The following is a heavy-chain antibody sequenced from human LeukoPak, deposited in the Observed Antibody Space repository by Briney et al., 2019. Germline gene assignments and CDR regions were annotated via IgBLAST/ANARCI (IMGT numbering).Heavy chain of an antibody. J-gene: IGHJ3*02. D-gene: IGHD4-17*01. CDR3: TTSGLTTVLLDAFDI. V-gene: IGHV3-15*01. CDR1: GFTFDDYG. Sequence: PGGSLRLSCAASGFTFDDYGMSWVRQAPGKGLEWVGRIKSKTDGGTTDCAAPVKGRFTISRDDSKNTLYLQMNGLKTEDTAVYYCTTSGLTTVLLDAFDIWGQGTMVTVPS. CDR2: IKSKTDGGTT.